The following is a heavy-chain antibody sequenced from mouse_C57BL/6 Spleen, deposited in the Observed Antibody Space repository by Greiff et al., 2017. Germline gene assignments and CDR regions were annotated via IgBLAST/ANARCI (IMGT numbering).Heavy chain of an antibody. CDR2: ISSGGSYT. CDR3: ARRTTVADV. V-gene: IGHV5-6*01. Sequence: EVQGVESGGDLVKPGGSLKLSCAASGFTFSSYGMSWVRQTPDKRLEWVATISSGGSYTYYPDSVKGRFTISRDNAKNTLYLQMSSLKSEDTAMYYCARRTTVADVWGTGTTVTVSS. J-gene: IGHJ1*03. D-gene: IGHD1-1*01. CDR1: GFTFSSYG.